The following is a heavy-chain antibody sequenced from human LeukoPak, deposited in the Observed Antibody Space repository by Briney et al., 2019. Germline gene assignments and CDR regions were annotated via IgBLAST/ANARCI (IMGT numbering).Heavy chain of an antibody. CDR2: ISYDGSNQ. CDR3: ARGLYRFDY. CDR1: GFTFRSYA. Sequence: PGGSLRLSCAASGFTFRSYAMHWVRQAPGKGLEWVAVISYDGSNQKYADSVKGRFTISRDNAKNSLYLQMNSLRAEDTAVYYCARGLYRFDYWGQGTLVTVSS. D-gene: IGHD3-10*01. V-gene: IGHV3-30*04. J-gene: IGHJ4*02.